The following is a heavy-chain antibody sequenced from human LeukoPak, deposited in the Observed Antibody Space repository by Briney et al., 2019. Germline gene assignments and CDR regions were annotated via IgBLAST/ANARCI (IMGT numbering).Heavy chain of an antibody. CDR2: IYYSGST. J-gene: IGHJ4*02. Sequence: IYYSGSTYYNPSLKSRVTISVDTSKNQFSLKLSSVTAADTAVYYCARDPLRYFDQYYFDYWGQGTLVTVSS. D-gene: IGHD3-9*01. V-gene: IGHV4-39*07. CDR3: ARDPLRYFDQYYFDY.